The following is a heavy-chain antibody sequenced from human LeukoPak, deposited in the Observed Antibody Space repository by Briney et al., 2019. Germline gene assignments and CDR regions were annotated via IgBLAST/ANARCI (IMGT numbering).Heavy chain of an antibody. Sequence: SETLSLTCAVYGGSFSGYYWSWIRQPPGKGLEWIGEINHSGSTNYNPSLKSRVTISVDTSKNLFSLKLSSVTAADTAVYYCARGGPWIQLWGQGTLVTVSS. V-gene: IGHV4-34*01. CDR2: INHSGST. J-gene: IGHJ4*02. CDR1: GGSFSGYY. CDR3: ARGGPWIQL. D-gene: IGHD5-18*01.